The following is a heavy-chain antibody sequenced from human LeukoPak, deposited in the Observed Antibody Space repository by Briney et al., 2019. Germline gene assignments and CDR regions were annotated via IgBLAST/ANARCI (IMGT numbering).Heavy chain of an antibody. V-gene: IGHV3-23*01. CDR1: GFTFSSYA. Sequence: GGSLRLSCAASGFTFSSYAMSWVRQAPGKGLEWVSAISGSGGSTYYADSVKGRFTISRDNSKNTLYLQMNSLRAEDTAVYYCARDRCSGGSCYYFDYWGQGTLVTVSS. CDR2: ISGSGGST. CDR3: ARDRCSGGSCYYFDY. J-gene: IGHJ4*02. D-gene: IGHD2-15*01.